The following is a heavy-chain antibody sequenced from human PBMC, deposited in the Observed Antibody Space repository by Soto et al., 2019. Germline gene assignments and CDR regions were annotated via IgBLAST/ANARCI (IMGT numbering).Heavy chain of an antibody. CDR3: AKSLRFVDHAYTDV. D-gene: IGHD2-21*01. J-gene: IGHJ6*03. CDR2: IIPIQGKA. Sequence: QVQLVQSGAELKTPGSWVKVSCEASGGSLISYSFTWVRQAPGHGLEWMGRIIPIQGKANYALKFQDRVTITADRSTRIAYMDLRSLRPEDTALYYCAKSLRFVDHAYTDVLGKGTPVNFAS. CDR1: GGSLISYS. V-gene: IGHV1-69*02.